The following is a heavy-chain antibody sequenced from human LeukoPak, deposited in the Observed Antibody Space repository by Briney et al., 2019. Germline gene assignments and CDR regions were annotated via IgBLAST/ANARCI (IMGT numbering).Heavy chain of an antibody. CDR3: ARQPTYGGNSDLFDY. V-gene: IGHV4-59*08. CDR1: GGSISSYY. D-gene: IGHD4-23*01. J-gene: IGHJ4*02. CDR2: IYYSGST. Sequence: PSETLSLTCTVSGGSISSYYWSWIRQPPGKGLEWIGYIYYSGSTNYNPSLKSRVTISVDTSKNQFSLKLSSVTAADTAVYYCARQPTYGGNSDLFDYWGQGTVLAVSS.